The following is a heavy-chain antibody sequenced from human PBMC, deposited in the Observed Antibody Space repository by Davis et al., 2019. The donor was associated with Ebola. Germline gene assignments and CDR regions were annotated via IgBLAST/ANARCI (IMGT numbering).Heavy chain of an antibody. CDR3: ARDFGLAAAGTAFDH. CDR1: GFTFSSYG. V-gene: IGHV3-30*19. J-gene: IGHJ4*02. D-gene: IGHD6-13*01. CDR2: LLYDGSKE. Sequence: GESLKISCAASGFTFSSYGMHWVRQAPGKGLEWVAGLLYDGSKEFYADSVKGRFTISRDNSKNTIYLQMNSLRDEDTAVYYCARDFGLAAAGTAFDHWGQGTLVIVSS.